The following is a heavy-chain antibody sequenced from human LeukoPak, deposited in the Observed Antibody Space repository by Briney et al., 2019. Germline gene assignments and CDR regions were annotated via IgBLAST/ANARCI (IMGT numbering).Heavy chain of an antibody. V-gene: IGHV3-30*02. CDR2: IGYDRNSK. J-gene: IGHJ4*02. CDR1: GFTFSSYA. Sequence: GGSLRLSCAASGFTFSSYAMSWVRQAPGKGLEWVAFIGYDRNSKHYADSVKGRFTISGDNSKNTLYLQLNSLRTEDTAVYYCAKNRRASGDYAGAFDYWGQGTLVTVSS. CDR3: AKNRRASGDYAGAFDY. D-gene: IGHD4-17*01.